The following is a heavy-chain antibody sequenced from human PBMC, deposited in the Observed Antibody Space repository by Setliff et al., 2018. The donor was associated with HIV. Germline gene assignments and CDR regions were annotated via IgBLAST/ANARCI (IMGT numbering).Heavy chain of an antibody. D-gene: IGHD3-10*01. Sequence: PSETLSLTCTVSDDPINSFYWSWIRQPPGKGLEWLGYVSSSGTTNYTPSLESRLTISVDTSKNQVSLRLSSLTAADTAVSFCARVVSRREDRGTWMKLWLAPYYMDVWGKGTTVTVSS. V-gene: IGHV4-59*01. CDR1: DDPINSFY. CDR3: ARVVSRREDRGTWMKLWLAPYYMDV. CDR2: VSSSGTT. J-gene: IGHJ6*03.